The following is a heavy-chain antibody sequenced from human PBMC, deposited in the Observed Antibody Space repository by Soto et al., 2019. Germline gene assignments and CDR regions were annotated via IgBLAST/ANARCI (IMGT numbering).Heavy chain of an antibody. Sequence: EVQLVESGGGLVQPDRSLRLSCAASGFTFDDYAMHWVRQAPGKGLEWVSGISWNSGNIGYADSVKGRFTISRDNAKNSLYLQMNSLRAEDTALYYCAKDKWELSYYFDYWGQGTLVTVSS. CDR1: GFTFDDYA. CDR3: AKDKWELSYYFDY. D-gene: IGHD1-26*01. V-gene: IGHV3-9*01. CDR2: ISWNSGNI. J-gene: IGHJ4*02.